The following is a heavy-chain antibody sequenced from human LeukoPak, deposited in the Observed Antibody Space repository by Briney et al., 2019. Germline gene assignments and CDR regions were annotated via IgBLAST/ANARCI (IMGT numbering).Heavy chain of an antibody. D-gene: IGHD3-10*01. V-gene: IGHV4-61*02. CDR3: ARWAPYASGRPLDY. CDR1: GGSISSINYY. CDR2: IHTSGNT. J-gene: IGHJ4*02. Sequence: SETLSLTCTVSGGSISSINYYWSWIRQPAGKGLEWVGRIHTSGNTDYNPSLRSRVTISLDTSKNQFSLKLTSVTAADTAVYYCARWAPYASGRPLDYWGQGTLVTVSS.